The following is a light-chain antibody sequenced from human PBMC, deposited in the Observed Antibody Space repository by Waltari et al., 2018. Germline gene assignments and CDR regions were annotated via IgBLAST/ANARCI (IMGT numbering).Light chain of an antibody. Sequence: EIVMTQSPATLSVSPGARATLSCRASQSVSSSLAWYQQKPGQAPRLLIYGASPRATGIPARFSGSGSGTEFTLTISSLQSEDFAVYYCQQYNNWPPYTFGQGTKLEIK. CDR1: QSVSSS. J-gene: IGKJ2*01. CDR2: GAS. CDR3: QQYNNWPPYT. V-gene: IGKV3-15*01.